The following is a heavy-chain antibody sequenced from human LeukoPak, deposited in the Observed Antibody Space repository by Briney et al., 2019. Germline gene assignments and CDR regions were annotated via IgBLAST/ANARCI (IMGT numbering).Heavy chain of an antibody. CDR2: INHSGST. CDR1: GGSFSDYY. D-gene: IGHD1-26*01. Sequence: SETLSLTCGVYGGSFSDYYWSWIRQPPGKGLEWIGEINHSGSTNYNPSLKSRVTISVDTSKNQFSLKLSSVTAADTAVYYCARENAYSGSVSAFDIWGQGTMVTVSS. V-gene: IGHV4-34*01. J-gene: IGHJ3*02. CDR3: ARENAYSGSVSAFDI.